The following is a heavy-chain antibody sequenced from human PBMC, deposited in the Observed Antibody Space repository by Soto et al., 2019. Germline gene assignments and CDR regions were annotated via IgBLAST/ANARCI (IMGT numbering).Heavy chain of an antibody. D-gene: IGHD2-15*01. CDR3: ARERYCSGGSCYVSGWDWFDP. CDR2: IYYTGST. V-gene: IGHV4-59*12. Sequence: SETLSLTCTVSGGSISGYYWSWIRQPPGKRLEWIGYIYYTGSTYYNPSLKSRVTISVDTSKNQFSLKLSSVTAADTAVYYCARERYCSGGSCYVSGWDWFDPWGQGTLVTVSS. J-gene: IGHJ5*02. CDR1: GGSISGYY.